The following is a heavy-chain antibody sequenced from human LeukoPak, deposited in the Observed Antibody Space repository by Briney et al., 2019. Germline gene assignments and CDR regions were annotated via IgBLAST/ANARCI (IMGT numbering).Heavy chain of an antibody. CDR1: GFTFDDYA. J-gene: IGHJ6*04. Sequence: GGSLRLSCAASGFTFDDYAMHWVRQAPGKGLEWVSLISWDGGSTYYADSVKGRFTISRDNSKNSLYLQMNSLRAEDTALYYCAKDGRYGSGGPPSGLDVWGKGTTVTVSS. CDR3: AKDGRYGSGGPPSGLDV. CDR2: ISWDGGST. D-gene: IGHD3-10*01. V-gene: IGHV3-43D*03.